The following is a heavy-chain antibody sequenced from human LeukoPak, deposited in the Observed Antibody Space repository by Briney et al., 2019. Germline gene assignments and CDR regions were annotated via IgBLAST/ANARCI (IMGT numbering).Heavy chain of an antibody. V-gene: IGHV4-30-4*01. Sequence: TSRTLSLTCTVSGGAISSGDYYWSWIRQPPGKGLEWIGYSYYSGNTYYNPSLKSRVTISMDTSKNQFSLKLNSMTAADTAVYYCATAPYEYIWGTYRTNWFDPWGQGTLVTVSS. CDR3: ATAPYEYIWGTYRTNWFDP. CDR1: GGAISSGDYY. D-gene: IGHD3-16*02. CDR2: SYYSGNT. J-gene: IGHJ5*02.